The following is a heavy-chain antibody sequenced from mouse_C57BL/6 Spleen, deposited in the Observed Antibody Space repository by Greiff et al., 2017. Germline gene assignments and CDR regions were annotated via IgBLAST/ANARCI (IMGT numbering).Heavy chain of an antibody. J-gene: IGHJ2*01. CDR3: ARSNYYGTPYYFDY. CDR1: GYAFSSSW. D-gene: IGHD1-1*01. Sequence: QVQLQQSGPELVKPGASVKISCKASGYAFSSSWMNWVKQRPGKGLEWIGRIYPGDGDTNYNGKFKGKATLTADKSSRTAYMQLSSLTSEDSAVYFCARSNYYGTPYYFDYWGQGTTLTVSS. V-gene: IGHV1-82*01. CDR2: IYPGDGDT.